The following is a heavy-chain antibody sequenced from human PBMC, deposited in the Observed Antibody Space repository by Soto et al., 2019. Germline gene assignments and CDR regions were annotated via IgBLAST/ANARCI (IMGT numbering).Heavy chain of an antibody. J-gene: IGHJ4*02. CDR1: GGSFSGYY. CDR2: INHSGST. Sequence: PSETLSLTCAVYGGSFSGYYWSWIRQPPGKGLEWIGEINHSGSTNYNPSLKSRVTISVDTSKNQFSLKLSSVTAADTAVYYCARRVLYSSSSPFDYWGQGTLVTVSS. D-gene: IGHD6-6*01. CDR3: ARRVLYSSSSPFDY. V-gene: IGHV4-34*01.